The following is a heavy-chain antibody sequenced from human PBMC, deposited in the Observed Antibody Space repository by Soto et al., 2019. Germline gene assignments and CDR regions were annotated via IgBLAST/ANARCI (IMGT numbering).Heavy chain of an antibody. Sequence: GGSLRLSCAASGFTFDDFAMHWVRQAPGKGLEWVSGVDWNSGSTAYADSVKGRFTISRDNARNSLYLQMNSLRAEDTALYYCVKGRGSYEVKFGMDVWGQGTTVTVSS. CDR3: VKGRGSYEVKFGMDV. V-gene: IGHV3-9*01. D-gene: IGHD6-25*01. CDR1: GFTFDDFA. J-gene: IGHJ6*02. CDR2: VDWNSGST.